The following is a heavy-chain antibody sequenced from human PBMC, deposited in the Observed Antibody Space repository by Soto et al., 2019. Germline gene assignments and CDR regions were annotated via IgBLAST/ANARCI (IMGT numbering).Heavy chain of an antibody. CDR1: CGSSSSGGYH. CDR3: EREHVTYDYDSSGFT. V-gene: IGHV4-31*03. Sequence: SVTLSLTCTVSCGSSSSGGYHRSCIRQHPGKGLEWIGYIYYSGSTYYNPSLKSRVTISVDTSKSQFSLKLSSVTAADTAVYFCEREHVTYDYDSSGFTWGQGTLDPVTS. J-gene: IGHJ5*02. CDR2: IYYSGST. D-gene: IGHD3-22*01.